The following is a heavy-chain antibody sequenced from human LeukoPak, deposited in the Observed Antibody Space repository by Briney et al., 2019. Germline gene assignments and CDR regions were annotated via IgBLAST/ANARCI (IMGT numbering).Heavy chain of an antibody. CDR1: GYTLTSYG. Sequence: ASVKVSCKASGYTLTSYGISWVRQAPGQGLEWMGWISAYNGNTNYAQKLQGRVTMTTDTSTSTAYMELRSLRSDDTAVYYCARGGPGAGTTWWFDPWGQGTLVTVSS. V-gene: IGHV1-18*01. CDR3: ARGGPGAGTTWWFDP. CDR2: ISAYNGNT. J-gene: IGHJ5*02. D-gene: IGHD1-1*01.